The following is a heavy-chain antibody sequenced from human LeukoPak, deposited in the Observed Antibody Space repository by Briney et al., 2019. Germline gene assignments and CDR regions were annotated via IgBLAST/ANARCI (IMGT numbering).Heavy chain of an antibody. V-gene: IGHV1-46*01. CDR2: INPSGGST. J-gene: IGHJ4*02. D-gene: IGHD2-2*02. Sequence: ASVKVSCKASGYTFTSYYMHWVRQAPGQGLEWMGIINPSGGSTSYAQKFQGRVTMTRDTSTSTVHMELSSLRSEDTAVYYCAREGGSRYCSSTSCYTGFDYWGQGTLVTVSS. CDR1: GYTFTSYY. CDR3: AREGGSRYCSSTSCYTGFDY.